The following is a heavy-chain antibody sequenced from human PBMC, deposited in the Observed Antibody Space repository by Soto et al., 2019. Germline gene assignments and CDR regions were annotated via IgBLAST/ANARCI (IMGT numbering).Heavy chain of an antibody. D-gene: IGHD2-21*02. CDR2: INHSGST. J-gene: IGHJ2*01. CDR3: ARATARYWYFDL. Sequence: PSETLSLTCAVYGGSFSGYYWTWIRQPPGTGQEWIGEINHSGSTNYNPSLKSRVTISVDTSKNQFSLKMTSVTAEVTAVYYCARATARYWYFDLWGRGTLVSVS. CDR1: GGSFSGYY. V-gene: IGHV4-34*01.